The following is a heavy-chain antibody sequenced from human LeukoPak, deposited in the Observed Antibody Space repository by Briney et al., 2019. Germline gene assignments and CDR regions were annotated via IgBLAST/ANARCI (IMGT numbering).Heavy chain of an antibody. V-gene: IGHV4-59*01. CDR2: IYYSGST. Sequence: SETLSLTCTVSGGSISSFYWSWIRQPPGKGLEWIGFIYYSGSTNYNPSLKSRVTISVDTSKNQFSLKLNSVTAADTAVYYCARVSPTFWGRESWGQGTLVTVSS. D-gene: IGHD3-16*01. J-gene: IGHJ5*02. CDR3: ARVSPTFWGRES. CDR1: GGSISSFY.